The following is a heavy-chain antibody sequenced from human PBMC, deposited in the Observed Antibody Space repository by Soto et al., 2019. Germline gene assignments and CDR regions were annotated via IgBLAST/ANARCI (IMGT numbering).Heavy chain of an antibody. CDR2: ISGTSTYI. V-gene: IGHV3-21*01. J-gene: IGHJ4*02. Sequence: PGGSLRLSCAASGFTFSSYTMNWVRQAPGKGLEWVASISGTSTYIHYADSVKGRFTISRDNAKKSLYLQMNSLRAEDTAVYYCARVVIVRRGYFDFWGQGTLVTVSS. CDR3: ARVVIVRRGYFDF. CDR1: GFTFSSYT. D-gene: IGHD3-16*02.